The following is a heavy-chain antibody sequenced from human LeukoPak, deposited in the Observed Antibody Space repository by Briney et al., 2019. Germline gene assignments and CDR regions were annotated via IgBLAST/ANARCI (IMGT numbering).Heavy chain of an antibody. J-gene: IGHJ4*02. CDR1: GYTFTSYG. Sequence: ASVKVSCKASGYTFTSYGISWVRQAPGQGLEWMGWISAYNGNTNYAQKLQGRVTMTTDTSTSTAYMELRSLRSDDTAVYYCARGPYYYDSSGYLHIDYWGQGTLLTVSS. D-gene: IGHD3-22*01. V-gene: IGHV1-18*01. CDR2: ISAYNGNT. CDR3: ARGPYYYDSSGYLHIDY.